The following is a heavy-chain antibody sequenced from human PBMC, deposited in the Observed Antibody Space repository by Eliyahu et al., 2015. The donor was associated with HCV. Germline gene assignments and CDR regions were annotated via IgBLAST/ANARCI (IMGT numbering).Heavy chain of an antibody. D-gene: IGHD3-3*01. Sequence: EVQLVESGGGLVQPGGSLRLSCTASGFSVSSDYMSWVRQAPGKGPEWLSSIYGGGDTFHIGSVRDRFIISRDASKNMLFLQMNSLRSEDTAVYYCARQPWASGVSGGWGQGTLVTVSS. V-gene: IGHV3-66*04. CDR3: ARQPWASGVSGG. J-gene: IGHJ4*02. CDR2: IYGGGDT. CDR1: GFSVSSDY.